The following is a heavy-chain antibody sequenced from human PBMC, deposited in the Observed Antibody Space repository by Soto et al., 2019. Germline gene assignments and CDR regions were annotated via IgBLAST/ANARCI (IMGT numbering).Heavy chain of an antibody. D-gene: IGHD3-3*01. J-gene: IGHJ4*01. V-gene: IGHV4-39*01. Sequence: PPGKGLEWIGSIYYSGSTYYNPSLQSRVAISVDTSKNQFSLKLKSVTAADTAIYYCARRTVIIRTVYSGLKTNCSAFRGHGSPVTGS. CDR2: IYYSGST. CDR3: ARRTVIIRTVYSGLKTNCSAF.